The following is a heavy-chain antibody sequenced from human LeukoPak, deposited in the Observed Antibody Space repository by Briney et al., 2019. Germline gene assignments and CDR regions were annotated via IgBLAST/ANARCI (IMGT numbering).Heavy chain of an antibody. J-gene: IGHJ4*02. CDR3: ARAYRGDFDY. Sequence: PSETLSLTCAVSGYSISSGYYWGWIWQPPGKGLEWIGSIYHSGSTYYNPSLKSRVTISVDTSKNQFSLKLSSVTAADTAVYYCARAYRGDFDYWGQGTLVTVSS. CDR2: IYHSGST. V-gene: IGHV4-38-2*01. D-gene: IGHD3-10*01. CDR1: GYSISSGYY.